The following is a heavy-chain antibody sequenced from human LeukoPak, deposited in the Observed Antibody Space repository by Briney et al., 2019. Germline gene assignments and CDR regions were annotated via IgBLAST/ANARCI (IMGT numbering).Heavy chain of an antibody. V-gene: IGHV1-18*01. CDR2: ISAYNGNT. CDR1: GYTFTSYG. Sequence: GASVKVSCKASGYTFTSYGISWVRQAPGQGLEWMGWISAYNGNTNYAQKLQGRVTMTTDTSTSTAYMELRSLRSDDTAVYYCARVTRPYYDFWSGYSGPSYYFDYWGQGTLVTVSS. D-gene: IGHD3-3*01. J-gene: IGHJ4*02. CDR3: ARVTRPYYDFWSGYSGPSYYFDY.